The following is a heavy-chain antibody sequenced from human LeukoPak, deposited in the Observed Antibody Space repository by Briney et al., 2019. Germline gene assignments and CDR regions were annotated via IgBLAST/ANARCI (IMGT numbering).Heavy chain of an antibody. V-gene: IGHV1-2*02. CDR2: INPNSGGT. Sequence: ASVKVSCKASGYTFTGYYMHWVRQAPGQGLEWMGWINPNSGGTNYAQKFQGRVTMTRNTSISTAYMELSSLRSEDTAVYYCARVCTMVRGVTYYFDYWGQGTLVTVSS. J-gene: IGHJ4*02. CDR1: GYTFTGYY. D-gene: IGHD3-10*01. CDR3: ARVCTMVRGVTYYFDY.